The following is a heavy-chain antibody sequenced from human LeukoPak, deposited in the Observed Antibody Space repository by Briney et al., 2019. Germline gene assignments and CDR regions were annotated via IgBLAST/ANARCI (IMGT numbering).Heavy chain of an antibody. D-gene: IGHD6-13*01. CDR3: ARDISGGYSSSWYPNWFDP. J-gene: IGHJ5*02. V-gene: IGHV4-4*07. CDR2: IYTSGST. CDR1: GVSINSHY. Sequence: SETLSLTCTVSGVSINSHYLNWIRQPPGKGLEWIGRIYTSGSTNYNPSLKSRVTMSVDTSKNQFSLKLSSVTAADTAVYYCARDISGGYSSSWYPNWFDPWGQGTLVTVSS.